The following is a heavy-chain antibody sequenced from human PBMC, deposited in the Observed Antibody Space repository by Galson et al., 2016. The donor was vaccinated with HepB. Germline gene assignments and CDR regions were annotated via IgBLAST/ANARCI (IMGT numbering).Heavy chain of an antibody. CDR3: AHGLIMRGGSYLYYYYGMDV. V-gene: IGHV2-5*01. Sequence: PALVKPTQTLTLTCTFSGFSLTSSGVGVSWIRQPPGKALEWLALIYWNDDKRYSPSLKSRLTITKDTSKNQVVLTMTNMDPVDTAAYFCAHGLIMRGGSYLYYYYGMDVWGQGTTVTVSS. J-gene: IGHJ6*02. D-gene: IGHD2-15*01. CDR1: GFSLTSSGVG. CDR2: IYWNDDK.